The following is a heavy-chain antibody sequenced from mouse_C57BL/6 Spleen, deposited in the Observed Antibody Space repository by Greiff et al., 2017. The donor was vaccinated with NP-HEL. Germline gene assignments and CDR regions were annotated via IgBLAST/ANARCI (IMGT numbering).Heavy chain of an antibody. CDR3: ARADGYYPLFDG. CDR1: GFTFSDYY. V-gene: IGHV5-16*01. D-gene: IGHD2-3*01. CDR2: INYDGSST. J-gene: IGHJ2*01. Sequence: EVMLVESEGGLVQPGSSMKLSCTASGFTFSDYYMAWVRQVPEKGLEWVANINYDGSSTYYLDSLKSRFIISRDNAKNILYLQMSSLKSEDTATYYCARADGYYPLFDGWGQGTTLTVSS.